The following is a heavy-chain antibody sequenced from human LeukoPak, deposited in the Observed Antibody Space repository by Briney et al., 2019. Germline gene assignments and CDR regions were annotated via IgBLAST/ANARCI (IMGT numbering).Heavy chain of an antibody. CDR1: GYTFTAYY. D-gene: IGHD3-22*01. V-gene: IGHV1-2*02. CDR3: ARVSRDSRGYYYGY. Sequence: ASVKVSCKASGYTFTAYYMNWVRQAPGQGLEWMGWINPNSGGADYAQKFQGRISMTRDTSISTAYMELSSLRSDDTAVYYCARVSRDSRGYYYGYWGQGTLATVSS. J-gene: IGHJ4*02. CDR2: INPNSGGA.